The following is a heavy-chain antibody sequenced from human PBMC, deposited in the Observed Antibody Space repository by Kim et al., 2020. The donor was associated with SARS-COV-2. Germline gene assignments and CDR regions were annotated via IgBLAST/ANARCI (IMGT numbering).Heavy chain of an antibody. Sequence: GSWQGRFTISRDNSKNTLYLQRNTLRAEDTAVYYCAKGVDSTGYYNWFDPWGQGALVTVSS. D-gene: IGHD3-22*01. J-gene: IGHJ5*02. V-gene: IGHV3-23*01. CDR3: AKGVDSTGYYNWFDP.